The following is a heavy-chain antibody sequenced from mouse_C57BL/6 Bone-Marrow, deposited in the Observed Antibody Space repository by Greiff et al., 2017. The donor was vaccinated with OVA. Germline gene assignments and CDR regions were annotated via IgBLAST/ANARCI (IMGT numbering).Heavy chain of an antibody. CDR2: ISSGGDYI. J-gene: IGHJ3*01. Sequence: EVKLVESGEGLVKPGGSLKLSCAASGFTFSSYAMSWVRQTPEKRLEWVAYISSGGDYIYYADTVKGRFTISRDNARNTLYLQMSSLKSEDTAMYYCTRGPLYYYGNAYWGQGTLVTVSA. CDR3: TRGPLYYYGNAY. CDR1: GFTFSSYA. V-gene: IGHV5-9-1*02. D-gene: IGHD1-1*01.